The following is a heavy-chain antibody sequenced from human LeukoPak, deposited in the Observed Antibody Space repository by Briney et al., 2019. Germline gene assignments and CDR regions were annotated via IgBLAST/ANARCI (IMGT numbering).Heavy chain of an antibody. V-gene: IGHV3-48*03. D-gene: IGHD2-2*01. CDR1: GFTFSSYE. J-gene: IGHJ4*02. CDR2: IGVSGSTT. Sequence: PGGSLGLSCAASGFTFSSYEMNWVRQAPGKGLEWVSYIGVSGSTTYYAESVKGRLTISRDNAKNSLYLQMNSLRAEDTAVYYCARERYCSSTSCPHGDLDYWGQGTLVSVSS. CDR3: ARERYCSSTSCPHGDLDY.